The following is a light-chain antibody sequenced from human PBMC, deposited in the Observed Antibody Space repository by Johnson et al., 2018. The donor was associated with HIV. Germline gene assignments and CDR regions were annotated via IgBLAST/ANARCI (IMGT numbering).Light chain of an antibody. V-gene: IGLV1-51*01. CDR2: DNN. CDR1: SSNIGNNY. Sequence: QSVLTQPPSVSAAPGQKVTISCSGSSSNIGNNYVSWYQQLPGTAPKLLIYDNNKRPSGIPDRFSGSKSGTSATLGITGLQTGDEADYYCGTWDSSRSAHVSGTGTKGTVL. J-gene: IGLJ1*01. CDR3: GTWDSSRSAHV.